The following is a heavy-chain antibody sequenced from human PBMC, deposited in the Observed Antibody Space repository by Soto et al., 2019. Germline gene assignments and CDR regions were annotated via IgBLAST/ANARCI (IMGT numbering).Heavy chain of an antibody. V-gene: IGHV1-46*01. J-gene: IGHJ4*02. D-gene: IGHD3-9*01. CDR3: ARDLSIFLFDY. CDR2: INPPDGST. Sequence: ASVKVSCKASGYTFSDYYIHWVRQAPGHGLDWMGIINPPDGSTTYAQKFQGRVSMTSDTSTSTAYMELRSLRSDDTAVYYCARDLSIFLFDYWGQG. CDR1: GYTFSDYY.